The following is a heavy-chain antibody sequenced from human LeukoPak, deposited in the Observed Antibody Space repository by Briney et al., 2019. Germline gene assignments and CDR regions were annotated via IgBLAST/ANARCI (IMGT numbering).Heavy chain of an antibody. J-gene: IGHJ3*02. CDR3: AREARGDYYDSSGYYDAFDI. CDR1: GFTFSSYA. Sequence: GGSLRLSCAASGFTFSSYAMHWARQAPGKGLEWVAVISYDGSNKYYADSVKGRFTISRDNSKNTLYLQMNSLRAEDTAVYYCAREARGDYYDSSGYYDAFDIWGQGTMVTVSS. CDR2: ISYDGSNK. V-gene: IGHV3-30-3*01. D-gene: IGHD3-22*01.